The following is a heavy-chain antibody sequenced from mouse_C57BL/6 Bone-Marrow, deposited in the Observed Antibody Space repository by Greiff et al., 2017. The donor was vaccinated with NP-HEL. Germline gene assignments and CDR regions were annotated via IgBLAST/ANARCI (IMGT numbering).Heavy chain of an antibody. J-gene: IGHJ2*01. Sequence: VQLQQPGAELVRPGSSVKLSCKASGYTFTSYWMDWVKQRPGQGLEWIGNIYPSDSDTPYNQKFKDKATLTVDKSSSTAYMQLSSLTSVDAGVYYCDRFGKGGRGKGTTLTV. V-gene: IGHV1-61*01. CDR3: DRFGKGG. CDR2: IYPSDSDT. CDR1: GYTFTSYW.